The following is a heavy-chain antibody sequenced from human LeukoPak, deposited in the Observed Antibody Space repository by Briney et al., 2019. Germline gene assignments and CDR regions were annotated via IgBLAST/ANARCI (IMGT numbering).Heavy chain of an antibody. D-gene: IGHD5-24*01. CDR1: GGTFSSYA. CDR2: IIPILGIA. J-gene: IGHJ4*02. Sequence: SVKVSCKASGGTFSSYAISWVRQAPGQGLEWMGRIIPILGIANYAQKFQGRVTITADKSTSTAYMELSSLRSEDTAVYYCARAGPTSRDGYNFEDYWGQGTLVTVSS. V-gene: IGHV1-69*04. CDR3: ARAGPTSRDGYNFEDY.